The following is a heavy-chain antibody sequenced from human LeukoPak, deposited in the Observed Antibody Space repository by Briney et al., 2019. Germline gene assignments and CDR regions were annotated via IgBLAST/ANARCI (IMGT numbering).Heavy chain of an antibody. D-gene: IGHD6-13*01. V-gene: IGHV4-34*01. J-gene: IGHJ4*02. CDR3: ARPRYSSSWGKIDY. Sequence: SETLSLTCAVCGGSFSGYYWSWIRQPPGKGLEWIGEINHSGSTNYNPSLKSRVTISVDTSKNQFSLKLSSVTAADTAVYYCARPRYSSSWGKIDYWGQGTLVTVSS. CDR2: INHSGST. CDR1: GGSFSGYY.